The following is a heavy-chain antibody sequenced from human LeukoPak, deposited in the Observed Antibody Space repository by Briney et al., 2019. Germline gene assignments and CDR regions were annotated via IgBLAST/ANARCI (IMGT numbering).Heavy chain of an antibody. J-gene: IGHJ4*02. CDR3: ARGSGWYGVDY. CDR2: ISGSGGNT. D-gene: IGHD6-19*01. V-gene: IGHV3-23*01. Sequence: GGSLRLSCAASGFTFSSYATSWVRQAPGKGLEWVSAISGSGGNTYYADSVKGRFTISRDNAKNSLYLQMNSLRAEDTAVYYCARGSGWYGVDYWGQGTLVTVSS. CDR1: GFTFSSYA.